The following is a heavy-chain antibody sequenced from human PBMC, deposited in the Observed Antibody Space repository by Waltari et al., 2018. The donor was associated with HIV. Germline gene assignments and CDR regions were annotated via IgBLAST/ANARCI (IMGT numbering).Heavy chain of an antibody. D-gene: IGHD1-26*01. Sequence: QLPLQQSGPGLAKPSQTLSLPCAISGDSVSTTSPASNWLRQSPSRVLEWLGRTYYRSKWSNDYAVSVKSRITINPDTSNNQFSLQLNSVSPEDTAVYYCARAPVGGWYFDIWGRGTLVTVSS. CDR1: GDSVSTTSPA. CDR3: ARAPVGGWYFDI. J-gene: IGHJ2*01. V-gene: IGHV6-1*01. CDR2: TYYRSKWSN.